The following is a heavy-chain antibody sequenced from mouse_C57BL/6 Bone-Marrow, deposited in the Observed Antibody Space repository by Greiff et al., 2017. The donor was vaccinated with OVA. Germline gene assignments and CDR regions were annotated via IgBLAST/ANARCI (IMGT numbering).Heavy chain of an antibody. CDR1: GFNIKDDY. CDR2: IDPENGDT. J-gene: IGHJ2*01. CDR3: TPIVTTGFDY. D-gene: IGHD2-5*01. V-gene: IGHV14-4*01. Sequence: EVKLMESGAELVRPGASVKLSCTASGFNIKDDYMHWVKQRPEQGLEWIGWIDPENGDTEYASKFQGKATITADTSSNTAYLQLSSLTSEDTAVYYCTPIVTTGFDYWGQGTTLTVSS.